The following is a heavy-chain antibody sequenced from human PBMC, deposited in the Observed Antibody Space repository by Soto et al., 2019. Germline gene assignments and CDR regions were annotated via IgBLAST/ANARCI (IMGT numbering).Heavy chain of an antibody. CDR1: GGSITSGGYS. D-gene: IGHD6-13*01. J-gene: IGHJ4*02. Sequence: SETLSLTCAVSGGSITSGGYSWGWIRQPPGQGLEWIGYMYHSGNTYYNPSLKGRVTISLDHSRNQFSLRLNSVTAADTAVYFCARVLQHSSWVGDDWGPGTLVTVSS. V-gene: IGHV4-30-2*01. CDR3: ARVLQHSSWVGDD. CDR2: MYHSGNT.